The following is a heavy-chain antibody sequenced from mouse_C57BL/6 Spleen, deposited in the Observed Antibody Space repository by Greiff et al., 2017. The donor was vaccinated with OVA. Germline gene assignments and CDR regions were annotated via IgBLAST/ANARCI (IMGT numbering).Heavy chain of an antibody. D-gene: IGHD1-1*01. CDR3: VRETHYYGSSYGAMDY. V-gene: IGHV10-3*01. Sequence: EVKLVESGGGLVQPKGSLKLSCAASGFTFNTYAMHWVRQAPGKGLEWVARIRSKSSNYATYYADSVKDRFTISRDDSQSMLYLQMNNLKTEDTAMYYCVRETHYYGSSYGAMDYWGQGTSVTVSS. CDR1: GFTFNTYA. CDR2: IRSKSSNYAT. J-gene: IGHJ4*01.